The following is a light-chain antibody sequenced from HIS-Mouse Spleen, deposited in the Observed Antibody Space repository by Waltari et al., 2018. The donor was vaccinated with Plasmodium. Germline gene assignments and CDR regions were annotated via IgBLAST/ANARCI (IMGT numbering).Light chain of an antibody. CDR1: SSNIGAGYD. CDR3: QSYDSSLSGWV. CDR2: GNS. Sequence: QSVLTQPPSVSGPPGQRVTIPCTGSSSNIGAGYDVHCDQQPPGTAPKLLIYGNSNRPSGVPDRFSGSKSGTSASLAITGLQAEDEADYYCQSYDSSLSGWVFGGGTKLTVL. J-gene: IGLJ3*02. V-gene: IGLV1-40*01.